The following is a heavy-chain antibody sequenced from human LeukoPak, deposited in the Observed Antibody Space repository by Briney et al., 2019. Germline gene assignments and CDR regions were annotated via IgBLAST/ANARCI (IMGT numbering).Heavy chain of an antibody. J-gene: IGHJ4*02. D-gene: IGHD7-27*01. Sequence: GASVKVSCTASGYTFTDYYIHWVRQAPGQGLEWMGWINPNSGGTNYAQNFQGRVTMTRDTYITTAYMDLSRLRLDDTAVYYCARRPTGDPKFDYWGQGTLVTVSS. V-gene: IGHV1-2*02. CDR2: INPNSGGT. CDR3: ARRPTGDPKFDY. CDR1: GYTFTDYY.